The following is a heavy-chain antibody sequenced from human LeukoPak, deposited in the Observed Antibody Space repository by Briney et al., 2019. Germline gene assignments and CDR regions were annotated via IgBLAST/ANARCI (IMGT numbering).Heavy chain of an antibody. D-gene: IGHD6-19*01. J-gene: IGHJ4*02. Sequence: SQTLSLTCAISGDSVSSRSATWIWLRQSASRGLEWLGRTYYSSRWYNDYGLSVGSRITVNPDTSTNQFSLQLISVTPEDTAVYYCARAPHGSGCDYWSQGTLVTVSS. CDR3: ARAPHGSGCDY. CDR1: GDSVSSRSAT. V-gene: IGHV6-1*01. CDR2: TYYSSRWYN.